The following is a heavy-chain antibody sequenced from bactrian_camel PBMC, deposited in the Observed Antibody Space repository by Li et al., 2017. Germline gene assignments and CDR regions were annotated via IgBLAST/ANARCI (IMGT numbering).Heavy chain of an antibody. J-gene: IGHJ6*01. CDR2: IYTGGHPT. Sequence: HVQLVESGGGSVQAGGSLNLSCVASGDTYRGVMCMGWFRQAPGKEREVVASIYTGGHPTRYADSVKGRFTISQDNAKNTLYLQMNSLKTEDTAVYYCAACTYCSGGYCYTDFNYWGQGTQVTVS. D-gene: IGHD2*01. CDR3: AACTYCSGGYCYTDFNY. V-gene: IGHV3S54*01. CDR1: GDTYRGVMC.